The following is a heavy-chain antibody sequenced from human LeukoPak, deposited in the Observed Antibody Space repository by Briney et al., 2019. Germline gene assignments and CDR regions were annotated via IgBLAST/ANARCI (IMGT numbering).Heavy chain of an antibody. J-gene: IGHJ5*02. CDR2: ISAYNGNT. D-gene: IGHD1-26*01. V-gene: IGHV1-18*01. CDR1: GYTFTSYG. CDR3: ARDDSSGSLWFDP. Sequence: SVKVSCKASGYTFTSYGSSWVRQAPGQGLEWMGWISAYNGNTNYAQKLQGRVTMTTDTSTSTAYMELSRLRSDDTAVYYCARDDSSGSLWFDPWGQGTLVTVSS.